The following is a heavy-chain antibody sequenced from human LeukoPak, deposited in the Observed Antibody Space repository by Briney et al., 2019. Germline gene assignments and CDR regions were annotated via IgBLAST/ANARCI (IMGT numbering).Heavy chain of an antibody. J-gene: IGHJ6*02. CDR2: IIPIFGTA. D-gene: IGHD2-8*01. CDR1: GGTFSSYA. V-gene: IGHV1-69*01. Sequence: SVKVSCKASGGTFSSYAISWVRQAPGQGLEWMGGIIPIFGTANYAQKFQGRVTITADESTSTAYMELNSLRAEDTAVYYCARACSPTLWCSPDYGMDVWGQGTTVTVSS. CDR3: ARACSPTLWCSPDYGMDV.